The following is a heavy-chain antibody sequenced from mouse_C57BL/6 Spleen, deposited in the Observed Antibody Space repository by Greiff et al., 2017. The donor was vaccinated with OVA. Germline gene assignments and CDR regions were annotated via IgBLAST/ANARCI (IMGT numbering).Heavy chain of an antibody. CDR3: ARHPNYYGSSYDWYFDV. CDR2: FYPGSGSI. Sequence: VKLVESGAELVKPGASVKLSCKASGYTFTEYTIHWVKQRSGQGLEWIGWFYPGSGSIKYNEKFKDKATLTADKSSSTVYMELSRLTSEDSAVYFCARHPNYYGSSYDWYFDVWGTGTTVTVSS. V-gene: IGHV1-62-2*01. D-gene: IGHD1-1*01. J-gene: IGHJ1*03. CDR1: GYTFTEYT.